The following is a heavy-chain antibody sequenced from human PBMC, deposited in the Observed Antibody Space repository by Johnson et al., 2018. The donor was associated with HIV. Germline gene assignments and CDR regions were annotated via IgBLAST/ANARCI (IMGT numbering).Heavy chain of an antibody. Sequence: VQLVESGGGLVQPGGSLRLSCAASGFTFSSYDMHWVRQATGKGLEWVSAIGTAGDTYYPGSVKGRFTISRENAKNTVYLLMNSLRGEDTAVYYCVRILLGYCRAWGQGTMVTVSS. CDR2: IGTAGDT. D-gene: IGHD2-15*01. J-gene: IGHJ3*01. CDR3: VRILLGYCRA. V-gene: IGHV3-13*01. CDR1: GFTFSSYD.